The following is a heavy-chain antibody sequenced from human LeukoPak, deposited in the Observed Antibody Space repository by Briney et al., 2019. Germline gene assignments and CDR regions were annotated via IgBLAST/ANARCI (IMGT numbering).Heavy chain of an antibody. Sequence: PSETLSLTCTVSGASISSDYWNWIRQPPGKGLEWIGYIHYTGTTNYNPSLKSRVTISVDTSKTQFSLKLSSVTAADTAVYYCARSSYYYGADAFDIWGQGTMVNIFS. V-gene: IGHV4-59*01. CDR2: IHYTGTT. D-gene: IGHD3-10*01. CDR3: ARSSYYYGADAFDI. J-gene: IGHJ3*02. CDR1: GASISSDY.